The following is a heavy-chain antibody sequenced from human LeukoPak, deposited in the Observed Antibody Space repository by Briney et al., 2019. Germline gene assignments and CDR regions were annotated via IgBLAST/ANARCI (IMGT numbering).Heavy chain of an antibody. D-gene: IGHD2-2*01. V-gene: IGHV3-23*01. CDR2: ISGSGGST. CDR3: AQRGDLDCSSTSCHEGYYYYYMDV. Sequence: GGSLRLSCAASGFTFSSYAMSWVRQAPGKGLEWGSAISGSGGSTYYADSVKGRFTISRHTSKTTLYLKMNSLRAEDTAVYYCAQRGDLDCSSTSCHEGYYYYYMDVWGKGTTVPVSS. J-gene: IGHJ6*03. CDR1: GFTFSSYA.